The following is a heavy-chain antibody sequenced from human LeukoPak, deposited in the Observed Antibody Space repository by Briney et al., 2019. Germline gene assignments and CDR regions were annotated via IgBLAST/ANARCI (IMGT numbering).Heavy chain of an antibody. D-gene: IGHD2/OR15-2a*01. Sequence: ASVKVSCKASGYTFTSYDINWVRQATGQGLEWMGWMNPNSGNTGYAQKFQGRVTMTRNTSISTAYMELSSLRSEDTAVYYCARAFLNTPYYYGMDVWDQGTTVTVSS. CDR1: GYTFTSYD. V-gene: IGHV1-8*01. J-gene: IGHJ6*02. CDR3: ARAFLNTPYYYGMDV. CDR2: MNPNSGNT.